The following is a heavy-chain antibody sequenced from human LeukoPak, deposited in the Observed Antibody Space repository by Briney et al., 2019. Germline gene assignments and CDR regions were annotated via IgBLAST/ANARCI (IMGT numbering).Heavy chain of an antibody. CDR3: ARRGAATNAFDI. D-gene: IGHD1-26*01. J-gene: IGHJ3*02. V-gene: IGHV3-23*01. CDR2: ISGSGDST. Sequence: GGSLRLSCAASAFTFSNYAMSWVRQAPGKGLEWVSSISGSGDSTYYADSVKGRFTISRDNSKNTLYLQMNSLRAEDTAVYYCARRGAATNAFDIWGQGTMVTVSS. CDR1: AFTFSNYA.